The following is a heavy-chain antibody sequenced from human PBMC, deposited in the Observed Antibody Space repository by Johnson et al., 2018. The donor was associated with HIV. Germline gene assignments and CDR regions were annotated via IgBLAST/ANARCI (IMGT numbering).Heavy chain of an antibody. D-gene: IGHD4-11*01. J-gene: IGHJ3*02. CDR3: AKDLSRPTLNAFDI. CDR2: ISYDGSNK. V-gene: IGHV3-30*18. CDR1: GFTFSSYG. Sequence: QVQLVESGGGVVQPGRSLRLSCAASGFTFSSYGMHWVRQAPGKGLEWVALISYDGSNKYYADSVKGRFTISRDNSKNTLYLQMNSLRAEDRAIYYCAKDLSRPTLNAFDIWGQGTMVTVSS.